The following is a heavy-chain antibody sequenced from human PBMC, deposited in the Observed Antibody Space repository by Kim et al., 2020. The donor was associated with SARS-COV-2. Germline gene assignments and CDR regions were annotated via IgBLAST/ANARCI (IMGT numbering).Heavy chain of an antibody. CDR3: AKVGLWVGEFPPNWIDP. J-gene: IGHJ5*02. Sequence: TGRFTISRDNSKNTLFLQMNSLRVDDTAVYYCAKVGLWVGEFPPNWIDPWGQGTLVTVSS. V-gene: IGHV3-23*01. D-gene: IGHD3-10*01.